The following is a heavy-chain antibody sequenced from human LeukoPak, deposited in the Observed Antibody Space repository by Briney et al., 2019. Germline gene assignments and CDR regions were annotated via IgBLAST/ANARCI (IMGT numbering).Heavy chain of an antibody. V-gene: IGHV3-9*01. CDR1: GFIFYDYA. Sequence: GGSLRLSCAASGFIFYDYAMHWVRQPPGKGLEWVSGISWNSGSIGYADSVKGRFSISRDNAKNSLYLQMNSLRAEDTAVYYCAELGIIGGVWGKGTTVTISS. CDR3: AELGIIGGV. D-gene: IGHD3-16*01. CDR2: ISWNSGSI. J-gene: IGHJ6*04.